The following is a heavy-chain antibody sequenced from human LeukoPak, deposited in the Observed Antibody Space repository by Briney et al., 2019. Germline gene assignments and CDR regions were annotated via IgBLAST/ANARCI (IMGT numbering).Heavy chain of an antibody. CDR3: AKDGGPGIAAAATGEFDY. D-gene: IGHD6-13*01. CDR2: ISWNSGSI. CDR1: GFTFVDYA. V-gene: IGHV3-9*01. J-gene: IGHJ4*02. Sequence: GGSLRLSCAASGFTFVDYAMHWVRQAPGKGLEGVSGISWNSGSIDYADSVKGRFTISRDNAKNSLYLQMNSLRAEDTALYYCAKDGGPGIAAAATGEFDYWGQGTLVTVSS.